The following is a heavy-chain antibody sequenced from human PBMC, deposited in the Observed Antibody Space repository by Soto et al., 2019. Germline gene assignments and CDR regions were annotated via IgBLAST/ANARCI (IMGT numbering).Heavy chain of an antibody. CDR1: GYSISSGYY. J-gene: IGHJ4*02. Sequence: SETLSLTCAVSGYSISSGYYLVWIRQPPGKGLEWIGYILHSGGTQYNPSLTSRVSMSVDKSKNQFSLHLTSVTAADTAVYYCARLQFGEGFDYWGQGALVTVSS. CDR2: ILHSGGT. V-gene: IGHV4-38-2*01. D-gene: IGHD3-10*01. CDR3: ARLQFGEGFDY.